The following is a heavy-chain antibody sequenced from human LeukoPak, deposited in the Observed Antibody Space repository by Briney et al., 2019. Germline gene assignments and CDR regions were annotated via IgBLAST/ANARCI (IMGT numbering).Heavy chain of an antibody. CDR1: GGSINSSSSDYY. J-gene: IGHJ4*02. D-gene: IGHD5-18*01. CDR2: ISYSGTT. Sequence: SETLSLTCTVSGGSINSSSSDYYWGWVRQPPAKGLEWIGSISYSGTTYYNPSLKSRVTISADTSNNQFSLKLSSVTAADTAVYYCARHRHSHHYDYWGQGTLVTVSS. V-gene: IGHV4-39*01. CDR3: ARHRHSHHYDY.